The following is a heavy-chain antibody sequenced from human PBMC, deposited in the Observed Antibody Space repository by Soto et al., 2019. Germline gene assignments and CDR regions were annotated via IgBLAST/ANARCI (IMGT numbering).Heavy chain of an antibody. CDR3: AKNSGWFNT. J-gene: IGHJ5*02. CDR1: GFPFSSTD. D-gene: IGHD3-10*01. V-gene: IGHV3-23*01. CDR2: IDGSGGTT. Sequence: PGGSLRLSCAASGFPFSSTDMTWVRQAPGKGLDWVSTIDGSGGTTYYADSVKGRFTISRDNSMNTVYLQMNSLRADDTGLYYCAKNSGWFNTWGQGALVTVSS.